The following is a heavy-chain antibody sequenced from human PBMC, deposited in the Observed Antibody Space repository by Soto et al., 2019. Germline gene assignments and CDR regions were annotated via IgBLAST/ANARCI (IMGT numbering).Heavy chain of an antibody. D-gene: IGHD3-3*01. CDR3: ARAGSGYSFDS. Sequence: SETLSLTCTVSGDSISSYYWSWIRQPPGKGLEWIGYLYYSGGTSYNPSLKSRVTISPHTSKNQFSLNLRSVTAADTAVYHCARAGSGYSFDSWGQGTLVTVSS. V-gene: IGHV4-59*01. CDR1: GDSISSYY. CDR2: LYYSGGT. J-gene: IGHJ4*02.